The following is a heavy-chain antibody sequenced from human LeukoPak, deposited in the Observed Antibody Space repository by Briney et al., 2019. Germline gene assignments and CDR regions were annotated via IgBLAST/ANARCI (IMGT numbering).Heavy chain of an antibody. Sequence: PGRSLRLSCAASGFTFSSYAMHWVRQAPGKGLEWVAVISYDGSNKYYADSVKGRFTISRDNSKNTLYLQMNSLRAEDTAVYYCARGDYYDSSGSTIWGQGTMVTVSS. D-gene: IGHD3-22*01. V-gene: IGHV3-30-3*01. CDR1: GFTFSSYA. J-gene: IGHJ3*02. CDR2: ISYDGSNK. CDR3: ARGDYYDSSGSTI.